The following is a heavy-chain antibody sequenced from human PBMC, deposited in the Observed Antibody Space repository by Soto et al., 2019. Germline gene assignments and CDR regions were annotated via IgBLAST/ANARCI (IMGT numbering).Heavy chain of an antibody. D-gene: IGHD6-6*01. J-gene: IGHJ3*02. Sequence: PGGSLRLSCAASGFTFSDYYMSWIRQAPGKGLEWVSYISSSSSYTNYADSVKGRFTISRDNAKNSLYLQMNSLRAEDTAVYYCARDGPSIAALFWPDAFDIWGQGTMVTVSS. CDR3: ARDGPSIAALFWPDAFDI. CDR1: GFTFSDYY. CDR2: ISSSSSYT. V-gene: IGHV3-11*06.